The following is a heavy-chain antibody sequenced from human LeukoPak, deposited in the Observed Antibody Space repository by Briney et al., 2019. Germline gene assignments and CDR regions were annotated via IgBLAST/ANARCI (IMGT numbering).Heavy chain of an antibody. Sequence: PGGSLRLSCVASGFTFSNYEMNWVRQAPGKGLEWVSYISDGGSAIYYADSVKGRFTISRDNAKNLLFLQMNRLRAEDTAVYYCAREKGNDYWGQGTLVTVSS. J-gene: IGHJ4*02. V-gene: IGHV3-48*03. CDR1: GFTFSNYE. CDR3: AREKGNDY. CDR2: ISDGGSAI.